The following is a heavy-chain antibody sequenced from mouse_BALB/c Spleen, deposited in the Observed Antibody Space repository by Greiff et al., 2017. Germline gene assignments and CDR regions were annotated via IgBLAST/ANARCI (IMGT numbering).Heavy chain of an antibody. J-gene: IGHJ1*01. Sequence: EVQLQQSGTVLVRPGASVKMSCKASGYTFTSYWMHWVNQRPGQGLEWIGAIYPGNSDTSYNQKFKGKAKLTAVTSTSTAYMELSSLTNEDSAVYYCTRHYGSYWYFDVWGAGTTVTVSS. CDR1: GYTFTSYW. CDR2: IYPGNSDT. V-gene: IGHV1-5*01. CDR3: TRHYGSYWYFDV. D-gene: IGHD2-1*01.